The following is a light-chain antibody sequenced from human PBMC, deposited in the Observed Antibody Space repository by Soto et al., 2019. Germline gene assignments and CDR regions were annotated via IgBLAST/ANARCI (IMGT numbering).Light chain of an antibody. V-gene: IGLV1-40*01. CDR3: QSYDSSLSEGV. J-gene: IGLJ2*01. CDR2: GNI. CDR1: SSNIGAGYN. Sequence: QSVLTQPPSLSGAPGQRVTISCTGSSSNIGAGYNVHWYQQLPGRATKLLIYGNINRPSGVPDRFSGSRSGTSASLAITGLQAEDEADYYCQSYDSSLSEGVFGGGTKLTVL.